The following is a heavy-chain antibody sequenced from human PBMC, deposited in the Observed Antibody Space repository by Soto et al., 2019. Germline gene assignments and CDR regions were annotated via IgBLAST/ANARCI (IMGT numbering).Heavy chain of an antibody. CDR1: GFSLSTSGVG. CDR2: IYWDDDK. CDR3: AHAPYDYIWGSYRYKAHFDY. J-gene: IGHJ4*02. V-gene: IGHV2-5*02. Sequence: QITLKESGPTLVKPTQTLTLTCTFSGFSLSTSGVGVGWIRQPPGKALEWLALIYWDDDKRYSQSLKSRLTITKDTSKNQVVLTMTNMDPVDTATYYCAHAPYDYIWGSYRYKAHFDYWGQGTLVTVSS. D-gene: IGHD3-16*02.